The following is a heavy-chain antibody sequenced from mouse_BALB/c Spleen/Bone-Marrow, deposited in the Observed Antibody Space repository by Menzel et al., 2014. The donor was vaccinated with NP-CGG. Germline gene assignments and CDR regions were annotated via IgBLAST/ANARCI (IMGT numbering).Heavy chain of an antibody. Sequence: EVQLQESGGGLVQPGGSLKLSCAASGFDFSRYWMSWVRQAPGKGLEWIGEINPDSSTINYTPSLKDKFVISRDNAKNTLYLQMSKVRSEDTALYYCARLSYYGRFAYWGQGTLVTVSA. J-gene: IGHJ3*01. CDR2: INPDSSTI. D-gene: IGHD1-1*01. V-gene: IGHV4-1*02. CDR1: GFDFSRYW. CDR3: ARLSYYGRFAY.